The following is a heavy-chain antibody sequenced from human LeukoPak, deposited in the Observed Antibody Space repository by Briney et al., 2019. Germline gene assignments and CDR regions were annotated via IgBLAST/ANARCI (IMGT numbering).Heavy chain of an antibody. CDR3: ARGDYGDPNDAFDI. V-gene: IGHV3-33*01. CDR1: GFTFSSYG. D-gene: IGHD4-17*01. Sequence: PGRSLRLSCAASGFTFSSYGMHWVRQAPGKGLEWVAVIWYDGSNKYYADSAKGRFTISRDNSKNTLYLQMNSLRAEDTAVYYCARGDYGDPNDAFDIWGQGTMVTVSS. J-gene: IGHJ3*02. CDR2: IWYDGSNK.